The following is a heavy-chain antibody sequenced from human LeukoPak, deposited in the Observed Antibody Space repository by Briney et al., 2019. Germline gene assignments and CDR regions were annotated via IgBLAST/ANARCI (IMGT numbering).Heavy chain of an antibody. CDR2: LKTDGSRT. CDR3: SRDHPGSNSLDH. D-gene: IGHD1-1*01. J-gene: IGHJ4*02. Sequence: GGSLRLSCVGTGFIFKNYWMHWVRQAPGKGLEWVSRLKTDGSRTNYADSVKGRFTISRDNTKNTAYLQMNSLRDEDTAVYYCSRDHPGSNSLDHWGQGTPVTVSS. CDR1: GFIFKNYW. V-gene: IGHV3-74*01.